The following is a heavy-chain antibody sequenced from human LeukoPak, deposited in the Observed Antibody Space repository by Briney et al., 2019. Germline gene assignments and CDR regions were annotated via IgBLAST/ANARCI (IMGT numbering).Heavy chain of an antibody. Sequence: GASVKVSCKASGYTFTSYGISWVRQAPGQGLEWMGWISAYNGNTNYAQKLQGRVTMTTDTSTSTAYMELRSLRSDDTAVYYCARAPDCSSTSCYMAHLDAFDIWGQGTMVTVSS. CDR3: ARAPDCSSTSCYMAHLDAFDI. J-gene: IGHJ3*02. CDR1: GYTFTSYG. CDR2: ISAYNGNT. V-gene: IGHV1-18*01. D-gene: IGHD2-2*02.